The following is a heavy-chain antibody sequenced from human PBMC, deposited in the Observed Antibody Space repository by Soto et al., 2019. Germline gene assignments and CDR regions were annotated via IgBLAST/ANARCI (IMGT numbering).Heavy chain of an antibody. V-gene: IGHV1-2*04. D-gene: IGHD2-8*01. CDR2: INPKSGGT. J-gene: IGHJ6*02. CDR1: VSTFTFYG. Sequence: ASVTVSCKASVSTFTFYGIRWVRQAPGQGLEWLGRINPKSGGTSTAQKFQGWVTMTTDTSISTASMELTRLTSDDTAIYYCARGDSTDCSNGVCSFFYNHDMDVWGQGTTVTVSS. CDR3: ARGDSTDCSNGVCSFFYNHDMDV.